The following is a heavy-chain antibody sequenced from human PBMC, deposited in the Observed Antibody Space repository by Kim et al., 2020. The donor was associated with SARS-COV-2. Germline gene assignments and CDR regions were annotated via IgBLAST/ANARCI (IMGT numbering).Heavy chain of an antibody. Sequence: GSNRYVGDSVKGPFTISRDNSKNTVYLQMNSLRAADTAVYYCAGGYEFDYWGQGTLVTVSS. CDR3: AGGYEFDY. J-gene: IGHJ4*02. D-gene: IGHD5-12*01. CDR2: GSNR. V-gene: IGHV3-30*02.